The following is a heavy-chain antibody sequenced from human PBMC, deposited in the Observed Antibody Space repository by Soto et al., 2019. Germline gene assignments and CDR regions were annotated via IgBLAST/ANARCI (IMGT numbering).Heavy chain of an antibody. Sequence: QVQLVESGGGVVQPGKSLRLSCAASGFTFFSYAMNWVRHAPGTGLEWVAVISYDGSNKYYAESVKGRFTISRDNSKNTLDLQVNSLRPDDTAVYYCARAQGRASPYYYYCFGMDVWGPGTTVTVSS. CDR2: ISYDGSNK. CDR3: ARAQGRASPYYYYCFGMDV. J-gene: IGHJ6*02. V-gene: IGHV3-30-3*01. D-gene: IGHD6-6*01. CDR1: GFTFFSYA.